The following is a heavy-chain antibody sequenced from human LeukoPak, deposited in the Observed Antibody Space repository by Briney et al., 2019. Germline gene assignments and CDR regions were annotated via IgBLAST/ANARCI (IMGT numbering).Heavy chain of an antibody. CDR2: IYCSGNT. J-gene: IGHJ4*02. V-gene: IGHV4-59*01. CDR1: GGSISSYY. Sequence: SETLSLTCTVSGGSISSYYWSWIRQPPGKGLEWIGYIYCSGNTNYNPSLKSRVTISIDTSRNQLSLKLNSVTAADTAVYYCARVGTGNFDYWGQGTLVTVSS. D-gene: IGHD1-14*01. CDR3: ARVGTGNFDY.